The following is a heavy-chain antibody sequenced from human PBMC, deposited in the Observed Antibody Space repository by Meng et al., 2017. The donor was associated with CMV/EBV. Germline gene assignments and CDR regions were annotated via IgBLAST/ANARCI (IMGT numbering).Heavy chain of an antibody. D-gene: IGHD5-12*01. V-gene: IGHV4-30-4*08. J-gene: IGHJ4*02. Sequence: SISSGVYDWCLLRPPPEKRLWLTCFIYYSGSPYYPPSLKSRVTTSVASSKHQFPLKLSSVTAADTAVYYCARGDVDIVATIPFYDYWGQGTLVTVSS. CDR2: IYYSGSP. CDR1: SISSGVYD. CDR3: ARGDVDIVATIPFYDY.